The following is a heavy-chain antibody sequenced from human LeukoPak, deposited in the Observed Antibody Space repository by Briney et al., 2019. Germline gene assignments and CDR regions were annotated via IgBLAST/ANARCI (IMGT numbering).Heavy chain of an antibody. CDR1: GFTFRSAA. CDR2: ISSTGYNS. D-gene: IGHD5-18*01. Sequence: GGSLRLSCAASGFTFRSAAMTWVRQGPEKGLQWVSLISSTGYNSYYADSVKGRFTVSRDNSKNIVYLQMNSLRAEDTALYYCAKDIQAANWGQGTLVTV. V-gene: IGHV3-23*01. CDR3: AKDIQAAN. J-gene: IGHJ1*01.